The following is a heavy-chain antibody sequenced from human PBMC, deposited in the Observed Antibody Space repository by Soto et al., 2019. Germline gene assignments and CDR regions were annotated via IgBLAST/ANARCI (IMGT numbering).Heavy chain of an antibody. CDR2: IYYSGST. V-gene: IGHV4-59*12. Sequence: QVQLQESGPGLVKPSENLSLTCTVSGDAISSDYWTWIRQPPGQGLEWIGNIYYSGSTDCHPALQSRVSTPVDPSRNQLSLSLTSVTAADTALYYCARLRIVNGHWDFDPWGQGALVTVSS. CDR3: ARLRIVNGHWDFDP. D-gene: IGHD1-26*01. J-gene: IGHJ5*02. CDR1: GDAISSDY.